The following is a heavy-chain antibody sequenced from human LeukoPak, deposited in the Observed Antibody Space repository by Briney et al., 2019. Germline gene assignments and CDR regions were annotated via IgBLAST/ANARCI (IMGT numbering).Heavy chain of an antibody. D-gene: IGHD6-19*01. V-gene: IGHV1-2*02. J-gene: IGHJ4*02. CDR1: GYTFTDYY. CDR3: ATRFPGIAVAGNFDY. Sequence: ASVKVSCKASGYTFTDYYMHWVRQAPGQGLEWMGWINPNSGGTTYTQKFQGRVTMTRDTSISTAYMELSRLRSDDTAVYYCATRFPGIAVAGNFDYWGQGTLVTVSS. CDR2: INPNSGGT.